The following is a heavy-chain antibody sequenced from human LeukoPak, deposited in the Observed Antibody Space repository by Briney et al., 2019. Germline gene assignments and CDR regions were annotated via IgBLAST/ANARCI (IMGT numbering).Heavy chain of an antibody. Sequence: PSETLSLTCTVSGGSISSYYWSWIRQPPGKGLEWIGNIYYSGSTNYNPSLKSRVTISVDTSKNQFSLRLGSVTAADTAVYYCAQGYTAMVFDYWGQGTLVTVSS. CDR3: AQGYTAMVFDY. V-gene: IGHV4-59*01. CDR1: GGSISSYY. J-gene: IGHJ4*02. CDR2: IYYSGST. D-gene: IGHD5-18*01.